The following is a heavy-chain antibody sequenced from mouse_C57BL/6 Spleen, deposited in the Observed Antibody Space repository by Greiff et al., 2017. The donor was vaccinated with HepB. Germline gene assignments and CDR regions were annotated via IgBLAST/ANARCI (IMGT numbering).Heavy chain of an antibody. V-gene: IGHV5-17*01. CDR3: ARSLFTTVVPYYAMDD. Sequence: EVMLVESGGGLVKPGGSLKLSCAASGFTFSDYGMHWVRQAPEKGLEWVAYISSGSSTIYYADTVKGRFTISRDNAKNTLFLQMTSLRSEDTAMYYCARSLFTTVVPYYAMDDWGQGTSVTVSS. D-gene: IGHD1-1*01. CDR1: GFTFSDYG. CDR2: ISSGSSTI. J-gene: IGHJ4*01.